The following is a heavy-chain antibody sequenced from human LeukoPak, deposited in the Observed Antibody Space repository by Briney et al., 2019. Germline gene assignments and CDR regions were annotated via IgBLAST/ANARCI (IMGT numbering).Heavy chain of an antibody. V-gene: IGHV3-9*01. D-gene: IGHD2-21*02. CDR3: AKDYCGGDCYSGWYFDL. CDR1: GFTFDDYA. Sequence: GWSLRLSCAASGFTFDDYAMHWVRQAPGKGLEWVSGISYNSDTIAYADSVKGRFTISRDNAKNSLYLQMNSLRAEDTALYYCAKDYCGGDCYSGWYFDLWGRGTLVTVSS. CDR2: ISYNSDTI. J-gene: IGHJ2*01.